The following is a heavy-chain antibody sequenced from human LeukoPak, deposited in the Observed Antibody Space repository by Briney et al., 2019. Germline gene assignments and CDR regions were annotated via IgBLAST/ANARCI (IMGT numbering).Heavy chain of an antibody. D-gene: IGHD6-19*01. CDR2: IKQDGSEK. J-gene: IGHJ6*03. V-gene: IGHV3-7*01. CDR1: GFTFSSRDW. Sequence: GGSLRLSCVASGFTFSSRDWMSWVRQAPGKGLEWVANIKQDGSEKYYVDSVKGRFTISRDNAKNSLYLQMNSLRAEDTAVYYCARDSSGWYWDYYYYMDVWGKGTTVTVSS. CDR3: ARDSSGWYWDYYYYMDV.